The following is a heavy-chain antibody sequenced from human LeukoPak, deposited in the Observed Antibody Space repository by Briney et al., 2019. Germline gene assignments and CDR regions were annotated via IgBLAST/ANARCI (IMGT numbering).Heavy chain of an antibody. D-gene: IGHD2-21*01. CDR2: IRYDGSNK. J-gene: IGHJ4*02. CDR3: AKGFVVVIATAPIDY. V-gene: IGHV3-30*02. CDR1: GFTFSSYG. Sequence: GGSLRLSCAASGFTFSSYGMHWVRQAPGKGLEWVAFIRYDGSNKYYADSVKGRFTISRDNSKNTLYLQMNSLRAEDTAVYYCAKGFVVVIATAPIDYWGQGTLVTVSS.